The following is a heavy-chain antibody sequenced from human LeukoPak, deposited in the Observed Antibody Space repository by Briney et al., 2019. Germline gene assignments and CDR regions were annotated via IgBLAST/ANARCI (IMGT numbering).Heavy chain of an antibody. CDR1: GGSISSYY. V-gene: IGHV4-59*01. CDR3: ARGRAWLKGYYFDY. J-gene: IGHJ4*02. D-gene: IGHD3-22*01. CDR2: IYYSGST. Sequence: SETLSLTCTVSGGSISSYYWSWIRQPPGKGLEWIGYIYYSGSTNYNPSLKSRVTISVDTSKNQFSLKLSSVTAADTAVYYCARGRAWLKGYYFDYWGQGTLVTVSS.